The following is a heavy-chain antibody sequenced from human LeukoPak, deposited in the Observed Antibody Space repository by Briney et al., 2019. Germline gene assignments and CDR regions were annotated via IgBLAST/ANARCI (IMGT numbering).Heavy chain of an antibody. CDR3: ASGSGWAKDY. J-gene: IGHJ4*02. CDR1: GYTFTNYG. D-gene: IGHD6-19*01. CDR2: MNPNSGNT. Sequence: GASVKVSCKPSGYTFTNYGINWVRQATGQGLGWMGWMNPNSGNTGYAQKFQGRVTMTRNTSISTAYMELSSLRSEDTAVYYCASGSGWAKDYWGQGTLVTVSS. V-gene: IGHV1-8*02.